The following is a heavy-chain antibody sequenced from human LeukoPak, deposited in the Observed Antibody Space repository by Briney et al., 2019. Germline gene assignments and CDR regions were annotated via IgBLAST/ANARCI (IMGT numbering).Heavy chain of an antibody. D-gene: IGHD2-15*01. J-gene: IGHJ4*02. Sequence: SETLSFSCAVYGGSFSGYYWSWIRQPPGKGLEWIGEINHSGSTNYNPSLKRGVTISGTTSKDQFSRKLSSVAAADRAVYYWAREPLGYCSGGSCYRYYFDHWGQGTLVTVPS. CDR3: AREPLGYCSGGSCYRYYFDH. V-gene: IGHV4-34*01. CDR1: GGSFSGYY. CDR2: INHSGST.